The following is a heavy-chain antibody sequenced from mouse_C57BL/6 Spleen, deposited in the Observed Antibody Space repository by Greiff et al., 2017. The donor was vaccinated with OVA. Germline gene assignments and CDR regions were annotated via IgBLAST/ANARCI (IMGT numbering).Heavy chain of an antibody. D-gene: IGHD1-1*01. V-gene: IGHV5-4*01. Sequence: EVMLVESGGGLVKPGGSLKLSCAASGFTFSSSAMSWVRQTPEKRLEWVATISDGGSYTYYPDNVKGRFTISRDNAKNNLYLQMSHLKSEDTAMYYCARDSNYAMDYWGQGTSVTVSS. CDR2: ISDGGSYT. CDR3: ARDSNYAMDY. CDR1: GFTFSSSA. J-gene: IGHJ4*01.